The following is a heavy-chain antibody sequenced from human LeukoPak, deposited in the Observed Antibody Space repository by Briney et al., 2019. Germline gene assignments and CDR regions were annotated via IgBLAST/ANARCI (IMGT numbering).Heavy chain of an antibody. CDR2: ISGSGFTI. V-gene: IGHV3-48*04. Sequence: GGSLRLSCAASGFMFSSHSMSWVRQAPGKGLEWLSFISGSGFTIYNADSVTVRFTISRDNTKNSLFLQLNSLRAEDTAVYYCARVRGTFSPHFDSWGQGTLVTVSS. D-gene: IGHD3-16*01. CDR3: ARVRGTFSPHFDS. CDR1: GFMFSSHS. J-gene: IGHJ4*02.